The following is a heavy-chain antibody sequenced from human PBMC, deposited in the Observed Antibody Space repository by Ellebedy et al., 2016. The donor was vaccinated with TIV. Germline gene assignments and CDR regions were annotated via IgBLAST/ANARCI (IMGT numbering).Heavy chain of an antibody. CDR1: GFTVSTNS. V-gene: IGHV3-66*01. CDR2: LYSGGRS. Sequence: GESLKISCVASGFTVSTNSMNWVRQPPGKGLEWVSILYSGGRSYYADSVRGRFTISRDSSKNTLFLQLNNLRAEDTAVYYCAGAGDYYYGMDVWGQGTTVTVSS. D-gene: IGHD3-10*01. J-gene: IGHJ6*02. CDR3: AGAGDYYYGMDV.